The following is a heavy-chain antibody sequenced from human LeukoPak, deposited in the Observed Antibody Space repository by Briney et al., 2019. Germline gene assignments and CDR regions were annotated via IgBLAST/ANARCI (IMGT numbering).Heavy chain of an antibody. J-gene: IGHJ4*02. CDR3: ARVKGSGYRNSIDY. D-gene: IGHD3-3*01. V-gene: IGHV3-20*04. CDR1: GFTFDDHP. Sequence: GGSLRLSCAASGFTFDDHPMKWVRPPPGKGLEWVCGTNWNGGSTYYRDSVKGRFTISRDNAKNSLYLQMNSLRAEDTALYYCARVKGSGYRNSIDYWGQGTLVTVSS. CDR2: TNWNGGST.